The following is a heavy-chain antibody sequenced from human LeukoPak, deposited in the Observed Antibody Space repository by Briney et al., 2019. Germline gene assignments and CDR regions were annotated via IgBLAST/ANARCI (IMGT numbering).Heavy chain of an antibody. D-gene: IGHD3-22*01. Sequence: GRSLRLSCAASGFTFDDYAMHWVRQAPGKGLEWVSGISWNSGTIGYADSVKGRFTISRDNAKNSLYLQMNSLRAEDTALYYCAKSGLSGLGAFDIWGQGTMVTVSS. CDR2: ISWNSGTI. V-gene: IGHV3-9*01. CDR3: AKSGLSGLGAFDI. J-gene: IGHJ3*02. CDR1: GFTFDDYA.